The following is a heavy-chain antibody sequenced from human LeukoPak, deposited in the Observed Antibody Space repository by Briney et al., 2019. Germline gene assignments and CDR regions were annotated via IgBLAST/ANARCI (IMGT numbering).Heavy chain of an antibody. CDR2: ISAYNGNT. CDR3: ARSALYTIFGVVIENNWFDP. Sequence: ASVKVSCKASGYTFTSYGISWVRQAPGQGLEWMGWISAYNGNTNYAQKLQGRVTMTTDTSTSTAYMELRSLRSDDTAVYYCARSALYTIFGVVIENNWFDPWGQGTLVTVSS. CDR1: GYTFTSYG. D-gene: IGHD3-3*01. V-gene: IGHV1-18*01. J-gene: IGHJ5*02.